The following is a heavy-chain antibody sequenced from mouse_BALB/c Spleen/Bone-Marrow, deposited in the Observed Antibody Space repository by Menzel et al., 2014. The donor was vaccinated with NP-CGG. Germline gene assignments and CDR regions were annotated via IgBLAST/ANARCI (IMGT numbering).Heavy chain of an antibody. Sequence: VQLQQSGTDLVKPGASVKLSCTASGFNIKDTYMHWVKQRPEQGLDWIGRIDPASGNIQYDPKFQGRAAITADTSSNTAYPQLSSLTSEDTAVYYCASLTGTFDYWGQGTPLTVSS. CDR3: ASLTGTFDY. V-gene: IGHV14-3*02. D-gene: IGHD4-1*01. CDR1: GFNIKDTY. J-gene: IGHJ2*01. CDR2: IDPASGNI.